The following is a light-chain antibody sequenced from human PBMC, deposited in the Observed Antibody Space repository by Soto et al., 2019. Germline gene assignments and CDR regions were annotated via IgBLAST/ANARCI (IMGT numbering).Light chain of an antibody. V-gene: IGKV3-15*01. Sequence: EIVLTQSPGTLSLSPGERATLSCRASQSVSSSYLAWYQQKPGQAPRLLIYGASTRATGIPVRFSGSGSGTEFTLTITSLQSEDSAAYYCQEYNYWHPITFGGGTKVDIK. J-gene: IGKJ4*01. CDR3: QEYNYWHPIT. CDR1: QSVSSSY. CDR2: GAS.